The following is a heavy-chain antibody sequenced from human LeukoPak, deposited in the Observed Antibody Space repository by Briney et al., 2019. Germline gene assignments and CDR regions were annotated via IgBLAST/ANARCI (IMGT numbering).Heavy chain of an antibody. D-gene: IGHD2-21*02. CDR1: GGSLSYYY. CDR3: ARGGFYCGDDCYVDY. CDR2: INRSGST. V-gene: IGHV4-34*01. Sequence: SETLSLTWAVYGGSLSYYYWSWIRQSPEKGLEWIGEINRSGSTNYNPSLKSRVSISVDTSKNQFSLKLSSVTAADTAIYYCARGGFYCGDDCYVDYWGQAALVTVSS. J-gene: IGHJ4*02.